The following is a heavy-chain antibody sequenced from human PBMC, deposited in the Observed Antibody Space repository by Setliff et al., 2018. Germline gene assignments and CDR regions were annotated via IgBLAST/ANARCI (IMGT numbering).Heavy chain of an antibody. J-gene: IGHJ5*02. Sequence: PSETLSLTCTVSGASLSSGSYYWSWIRQSAGKGMEWIGRIYTSGATTYSPSLKSRVSISVDTSKNQFSLKLSSVTAADTAVYYCVRRTYYYDTSPMGWFDPWGQGILVTVSS. V-gene: IGHV4-61*02. CDR1: GASLSSGSYY. D-gene: IGHD3-22*01. CDR2: IYTSGAT. CDR3: VRRTYYYDTSPMGWFDP.